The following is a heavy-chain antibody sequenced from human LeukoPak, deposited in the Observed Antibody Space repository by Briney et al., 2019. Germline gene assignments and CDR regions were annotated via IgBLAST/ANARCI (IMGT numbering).Heavy chain of an antibody. CDR1: GYTFTYYG. Sequence: GASVKVSCKASGYTFTYYGISWVRQAPGQGLEWMGWISAYTGNTNYAQKLQGRVTMTTDTSTSTAYMELRSLRSDDTAVYYCARSGVGYFYDTTGYYPLDYWGQGTLVTVSS. D-gene: IGHD3-22*01. CDR2: ISAYTGNT. V-gene: IGHV1-18*01. CDR3: ARSGVGYFYDTTGYYPLDY. J-gene: IGHJ4*02.